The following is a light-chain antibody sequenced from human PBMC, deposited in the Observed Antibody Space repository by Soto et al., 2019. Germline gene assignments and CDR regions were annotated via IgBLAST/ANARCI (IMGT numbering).Light chain of an antibody. CDR1: QSISSY. CDR2: AAS. Sequence: DIQMTQSPSSLSASVGDVVTITCRASQSISSYLNWYQQKPGKASKLLIYAASSLQSGVPSRFSGSGSATDFTLTISSLQPEDFETYYCQQSSEPTWTFGQGTKVDIK. V-gene: IGKV1-39*01. J-gene: IGKJ1*01. CDR3: QQSSEPTWT.